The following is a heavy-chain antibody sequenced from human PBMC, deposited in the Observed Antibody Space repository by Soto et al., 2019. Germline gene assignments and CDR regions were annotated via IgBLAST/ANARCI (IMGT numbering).Heavy chain of an antibody. Sequence: QVQLVESGGGVVQPGRSLRLSCAASGFTFSSYGMHWVRQAPGKGLEWVAVISYDGSNKYYADSVKGRFTISRDNSKNTLYLQMNSLRAEDTAVYYCVQAGIAAAGTSIGYWGQGTLVTVSS. CDR1: GFTFSSYG. D-gene: IGHD6-13*01. V-gene: IGHV3-30*03. CDR2: ISYDGSNK. J-gene: IGHJ4*02. CDR3: VQAGIAAAGTSIGY.